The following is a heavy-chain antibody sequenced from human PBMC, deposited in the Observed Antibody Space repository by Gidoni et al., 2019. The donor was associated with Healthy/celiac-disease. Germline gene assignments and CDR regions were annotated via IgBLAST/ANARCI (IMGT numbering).Heavy chain of an antibody. CDR3: ARDRLHRVSLWFGELYFDY. V-gene: IGHV3-48*01. D-gene: IGHD3-10*01. CDR2: ISSSSSTI. CDR1: GFTFSSYR. Sequence: EVQLVESGGGLVQPGGSLRLSCAASGFTFSSYRMNWVRQAPGKGLEWVSYISSSSSTIYYADSVKGRFTISRDNAKNSLYLQMNSLRAEDTAVYYCARDRLHRVSLWFGELYFDYWGQGTLVTVSS. J-gene: IGHJ4*02.